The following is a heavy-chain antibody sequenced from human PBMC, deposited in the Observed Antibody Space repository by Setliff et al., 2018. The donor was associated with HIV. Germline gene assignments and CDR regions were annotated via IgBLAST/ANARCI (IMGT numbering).Heavy chain of an antibody. CDR1: GYSFTSHF. V-gene: IGHV1-46*01. J-gene: IGHJ6*02. CDR3: ASPPRGYSFHYGLDV. D-gene: IGHD6-25*01. CDR2: INPSDGAT. Sequence: SCKTSGYSFTSHFMHWVRQAPGQGLEWMGIINPSDGATTYAGRFQGRLTMTSDTSTTTAYMELSSLRSEDTAVYFCASPPRGYSFHYGLDVWGQGTTVTVSS.